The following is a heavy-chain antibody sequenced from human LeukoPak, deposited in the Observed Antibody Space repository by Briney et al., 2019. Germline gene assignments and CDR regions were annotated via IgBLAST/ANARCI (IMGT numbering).Heavy chain of an antibody. CDR3: ARDRVKEYQLLGYYYYYYMDV. CDR1: GGSISSGSYY. Sequence: SQTLSLTCTVSGGSISSGSYYWSWIRQTAGKGLEWIGRIYTSGSTNYNPSLKSRVTISVDTSKNQFSLKLSSVTAADTAVYYCARDRVKEYQLLGYYYYYYMDVWGKGTTVTDSS. V-gene: IGHV4-61*02. D-gene: IGHD2-2*01. CDR2: IYTSGST. J-gene: IGHJ6*03.